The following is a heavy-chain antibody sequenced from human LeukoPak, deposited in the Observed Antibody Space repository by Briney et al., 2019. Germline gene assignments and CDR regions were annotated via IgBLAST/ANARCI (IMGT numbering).Heavy chain of an antibody. CDR2: IYYSGSN. V-gene: IGHV4-59*01. CDR1: GGSISSYY. CDR3: ARAGDIVVVPAADAFDI. Sequence: KPSETLSLTCTVSGGSISSYYWSWIRQPPGKGLEWIGYIYYSGSNNYNPPLKSRVTISVDTSKNQFPLKLSSVTAADTAVYYCARAGDIVVVPAADAFDIWGQGTMVTVSS. D-gene: IGHD2-2*01. J-gene: IGHJ3*02.